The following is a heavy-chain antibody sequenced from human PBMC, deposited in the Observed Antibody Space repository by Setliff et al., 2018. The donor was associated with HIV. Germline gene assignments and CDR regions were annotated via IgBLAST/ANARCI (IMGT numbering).Heavy chain of an antibody. D-gene: IGHD5-12*01. CDR1: GYTFTNYA. CDR2: FNAGNLNT. V-gene: IGHV1-3*01. Sequence: ASVKVSCKASGYTFTNYAIHWVRRAPGQRLEWMGGFNAGNLNTKYSQKFQGRVTFTGDTSASTTYMELSSLRSEDTAVYYCAREEMSMWLPEYFFDFWGQGTLVTVSS. CDR3: AREEMSMWLPEYFFDF. J-gene: IGHJ4*02.